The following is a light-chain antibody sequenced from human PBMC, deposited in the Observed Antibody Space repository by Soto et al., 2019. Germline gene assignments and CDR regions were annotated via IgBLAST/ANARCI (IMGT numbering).Light chain of an antibody. CDR3: CSYAGSSTFYV. CDR1: SSDVGSYNL. J-gene: IGLJ1*01. V-gene: IGLV2-23*01. CDR2: EGS. Sequence: QSALTQPASVSGSPGQSITISCTGTSSDVGSYNLVSWYQQHPGKAPKLMIYEGSKRPSGVSNRFSGSKSGNTASLTISGLQAEDEADYYCCSYAGSSTFYVFGTETNLTVL.